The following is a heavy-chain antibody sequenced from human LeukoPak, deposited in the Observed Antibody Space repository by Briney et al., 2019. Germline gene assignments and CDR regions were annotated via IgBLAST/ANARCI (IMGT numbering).Heavy chain of an antibody. Sequence: GGSLRLSCAASGFVFSNYDMHWVRQAPGKGLEWVAIIWLDGSATYYGDSVKGRFTVSRDNSNNTLYLQMNSLRAEDTAVYYCARDPSSTIPLLTLDYWGQGTLVTVSS. CDR3: ARDPSSTIPLLTLDY. D-gene: IGHD5-24*01. V-gene: IGHV3-30*02. J-gene: IGHJ4*02. CDR1: GFVFSNYD. CDR2: IWLDGSAT.